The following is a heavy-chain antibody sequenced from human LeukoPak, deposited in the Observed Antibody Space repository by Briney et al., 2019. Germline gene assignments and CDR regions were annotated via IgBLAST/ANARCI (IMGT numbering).Heavy chain of an antibody. CDR3: ARGPYGDYVYYYYMDV. D-gene: IGHD4-17*01. J-gene: IGHJ6*03. Sequence: KSGGSLRLSCAASGFTFSDYYMSWIRQAPGKGLEWVSYISNSGSTIYYAHSVKGRFTISRDNAKNSLYLQMNSLRAEDTAIYYCARGPYGDYVYYYYMDVWGKGTTVTVSS. V-gene: IGHV3-11*04. CDR2: ISNSGSTI. CDR1: GFTFSDYY.